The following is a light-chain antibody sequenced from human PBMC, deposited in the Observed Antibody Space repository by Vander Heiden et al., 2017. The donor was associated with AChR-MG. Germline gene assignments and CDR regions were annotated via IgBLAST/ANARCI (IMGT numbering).Light chain of an antibody. CDR3: QQSNTWT. V-gene: IGKV1-5*03. Sequence: DIQMTQSPSTLSASVGDRVTITCRATQSISSWLAWYQQKPGKAPKLLIYKASSLESGVPSRFSGSGSGTEFTLTISSLQPDDFATYYCQQSNTWTCGQGTKVEIK. CDR2: KAS. CDR1: QSISSW. J-gene: IGKJ1*01.